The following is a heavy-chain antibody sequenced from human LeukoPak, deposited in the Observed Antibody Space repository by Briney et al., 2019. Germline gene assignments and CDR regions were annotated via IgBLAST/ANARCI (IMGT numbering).Heavy chain of an antibody. CDR2: LYYSWGT. Sequence: SETLSLTWTVSGGSISSYYWSWIRQPPGKGLECIGYLYYSWGTNYNPSLRSRVTISVDTAKNQFSLKPSSLVAADTAVYYCARAGSGYSFDYWGQGTLVTVSS. V-gene: IGHV4-59*01. CDR3: ARAGSGYSFDY. D-gene: IGHD3-22*01. CDR1: GGSISSYY. J-gene: IGHJ4*02.